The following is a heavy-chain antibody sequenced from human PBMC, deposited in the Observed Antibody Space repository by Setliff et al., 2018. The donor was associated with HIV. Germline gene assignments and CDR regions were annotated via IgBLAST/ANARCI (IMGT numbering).Heavy chain of an antibody. CDR1: GYSISSGYY. CDR2: IYTNGYT. CDR3: ARAPPGIQNDAFDI. V-gene: IGHV4-61*09. J-gene: IGHJ3*02. Sequence: LSLTCTVSGYSISSGYYWTWIRQSAGKGLEWIGHIYTNGYTNYNPSLKSRVTISFDTSQNQFSLKLSSVTAADTAVFYCARAPPGIQNDAFDIWGQGAMVTVSS.